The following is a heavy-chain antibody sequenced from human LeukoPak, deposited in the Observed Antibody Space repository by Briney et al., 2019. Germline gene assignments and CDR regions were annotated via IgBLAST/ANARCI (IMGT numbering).Heavy chain of an antibody. J-gene: IGHJ3*02. CDR2: ISGSGVGT. D-gene: IGHD2-21*01. CDR1: GFTFSSYG. V-gene: IGHV3-23*01. CDR3: AKDQVISGSEASDI. Sequence: GRSLRLSCAVSGFTFSSYGMHWVRQAPGKGLKWVSAISGSGVGTYYADSVKGRFTISRDNSWNTLYLQMNSLRAEDTAVYYCAKDQVISGSEASDIWGQGTMVTVSS.